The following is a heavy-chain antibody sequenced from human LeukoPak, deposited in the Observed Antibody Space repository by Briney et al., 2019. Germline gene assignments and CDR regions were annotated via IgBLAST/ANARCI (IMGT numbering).Heavy chain of an antibody. CDR2: IYYSGST. Sequence: PSETLSLTCTVSVGSISSYYWSWIRQPPGKGLEWIGYIYYSGSTSYNPSLKSRVTISVGTSKNQFSLKLSSVTAADTAVYYCARVPNSGWYYFDYWGQGTLVTVSS. CDR3: ARVPNSGWYYFDY. J-gene: IGHJ4*02. CDR1: VGSISSYY. D-gene: IGHD6-19*01. V-gene: IGHV4-59*01.